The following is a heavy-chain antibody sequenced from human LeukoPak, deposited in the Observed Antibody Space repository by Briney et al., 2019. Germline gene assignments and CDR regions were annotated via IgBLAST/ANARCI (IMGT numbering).Heavy chain of an antibody. CDR2: IIPIFGTA. J-gene: IGHJ6*03. Sequence: ASVKVSCKASGYTLTVYHMNWVRQAPGQGLEWMGGIIPIFGTANYAQKFQGRVTITADESTSTAYMELSSLRSEDTAVHYCARLDYGDYASRYYYMDVWGKGTTVTISS. D-gene: IGHD4-17*01. CDR1: GYTLTVYH. CDR3: ARLDYGDYASRYYYMDV. V-gene: IGHV1-69*13.